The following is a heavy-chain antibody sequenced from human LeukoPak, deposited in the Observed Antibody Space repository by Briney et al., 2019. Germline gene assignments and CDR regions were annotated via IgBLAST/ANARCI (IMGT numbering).Heavy chain of an antibody. V-gene: IGHV1-8*01. J-gene: IGHJ3*01. CDR1: GYTFTSYD. Sequence: ASVKVSCKASGYTFTSYDINWVRQATGQGLEWMGWMNPNSGNTGYAQKFQGRVTMTRNTSISTAYMELSSLRCEDTAVYYCARCETGKDAFALWAQGTMVTVSS. CDR2: MNPNSGNT. CDR3: ARCETGKDAFAL.